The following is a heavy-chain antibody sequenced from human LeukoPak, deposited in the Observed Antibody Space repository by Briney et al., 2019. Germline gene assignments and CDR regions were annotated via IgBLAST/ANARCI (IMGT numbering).Heavy chain of an antibody. D-gene: IGHD3/OR15-3a*01. CDR2: INHSGNT. CDR1: GGSFSGYY. Sequence: PSETLSLTCAVYGGSFSGYYWSWIRQPPGKGLEWIGEINHSGNTNYNPSLKSRVTISVDTSKNQFSLKLSSVTAADTAVYYCARAPRLDYYYYYYYMDVWGKGTTVTVSS. J-gene: IGHJ6*03. V-gene: IGHV4-34*01. CDR3: ARAPRLDYYYYYYYMDV.